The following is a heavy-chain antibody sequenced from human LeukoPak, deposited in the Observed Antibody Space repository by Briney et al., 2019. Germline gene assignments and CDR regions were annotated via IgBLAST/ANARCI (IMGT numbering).Heavy chain of an antibody. CDR2: IRYDGSNK. V-gene: IGHV3-30*02. D-gene: IGHD6-13*01. Sequence: GGSLRLSCAASGFTFSSYGMHWVRQAPGKGLEWVAFIRYDGSNKYYPDSVKGRFTISRDNSKSTLYLQMNSLRAEDTAVYYCAKDIVEGIAAAGSFDYWGQGTLVTVSS. CDR3: AKDIVEGIAAAGSFDY. J-gene: IGHJ4*02. CDR1: GFTFSSYG.